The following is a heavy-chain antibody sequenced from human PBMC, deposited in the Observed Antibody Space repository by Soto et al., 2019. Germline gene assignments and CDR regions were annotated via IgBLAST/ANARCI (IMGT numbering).Heavy chain of an antibody. D-gene: IGHD6-6*01. CDR3: ARDDEYSCNGMDV. CDR1: GFTFSHYG. CDR2: ILNDGSNR. J-gene: IGHJ6*02. V-gene: IGHV3-33*01. Sequence: QVQLVESGGGVVQPGRSLRLSCAASGFTFSHYGMHGVRQAPGKGLEWVAVILNDGSNRYHADSVKDRFTISRDNSKNTLYLPMNSLRADDTAVYYCARDDEYSCNGMDVWGQGTTVTVS.